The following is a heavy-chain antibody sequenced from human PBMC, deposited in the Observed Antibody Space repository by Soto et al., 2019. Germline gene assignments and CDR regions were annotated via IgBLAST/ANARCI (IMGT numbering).Heavy chain of an antibody. Sequence: SETLSVSCSVSAGSISSYCWSLFRQPPGKGLEWIGYIYYSGSTNYNPSLKSQVTISVDTSKNQFSLKLSSVTAADTAVYYCARVSHYYDSSGHLDYWGQGTPVTVS. CDR1: AGSISSYC. V-gene: IGHV4-59*01. CDR2: IYYSGST. J-gene: IGHJ4*02. CDR3: ARVSHYYDSSGHLDY. D-gene: IGHD3-22*01.